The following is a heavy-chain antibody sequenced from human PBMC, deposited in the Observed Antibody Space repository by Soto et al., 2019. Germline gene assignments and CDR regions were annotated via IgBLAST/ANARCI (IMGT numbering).Heavy chain of an antibody. CDR3: ARDGGVAVAVDAFDL. CDR2: ITWNSGST. V-gene: IGHV3-20*04. D-gene: IGHD6-19*01. CDR1: GFRFGDFG. Sequence: EVELVESGGGVVRPGGSLRLSCAASGFRFGDFGMSWVRQAPGKGLEWVSGITWNSGSTGYADSVKGRFRISRDNAKNSLYLQMDSLRAEDTAFYYCARDGGVAVAVDAFDLWGQGTMVTVSS. J-gene: IGHJ3*01.